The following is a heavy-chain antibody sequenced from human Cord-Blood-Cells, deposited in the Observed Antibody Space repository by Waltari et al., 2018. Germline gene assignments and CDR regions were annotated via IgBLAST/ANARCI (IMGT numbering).Heavy chain of an antibody. CDR3: ASLRGYSGYDYGFDY. V-gene: IGHV4-34*01. CDR1: GGSFSGYY. Sequence: QVQLQQWGAGLLKPSETLSLTCAVYGGSFSGYYWSWFRQPPGKGLEWIGEINHSGSTNSNPSLKSRVTISVDTSKNQFSLKLSSVTAADTAVYYCASLRGYSGYDYGFDYWGQGTLVTVSS. J-gene: IGHJ4*02. CDR2: INHSGST. D-gene: IGHD5-12*01.